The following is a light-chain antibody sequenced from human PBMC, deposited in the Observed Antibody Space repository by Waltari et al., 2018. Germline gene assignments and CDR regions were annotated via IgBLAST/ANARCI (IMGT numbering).Light chain of an antibody. Sequence: QSAPNQPRSVSGAPGQSVPLSCTRTSRYVGGCDYVSWYQQHPGKAPKLRIYDVSKRPSGVPDRFSGSKSGNTASLTISGLQAEDEADYYCCSYAGSYTWVFGGGTKLTVL. V-gene: IGLV2-11*01. CDR1: SRYVGGCDY. CDR2: DVS. CDR3: CSYAGSYTWV. J-gene: IGLJ3*02.